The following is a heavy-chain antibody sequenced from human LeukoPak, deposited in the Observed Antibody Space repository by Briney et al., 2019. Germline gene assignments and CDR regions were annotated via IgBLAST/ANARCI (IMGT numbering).Heavy chain of an antibody. D-gene: IGHD6-19*01. Sequence: SETLSLTCTVSGGSVSSGSYYWSWIRQPPGKGLEWIGYIYYSGSTNYNPSLKSRVTISVDTSKNQFSLKLSSVTASDTAVYYCARHRSGWNRDFDYWGQGTLVTVSS. J-gene: IGHJ4*02. CDR1: GGSVSSGSYY. CDR3: ARHRSGWNRDFDY. V-gene: IGHV4-61*01. CDR2: IYYSGST.